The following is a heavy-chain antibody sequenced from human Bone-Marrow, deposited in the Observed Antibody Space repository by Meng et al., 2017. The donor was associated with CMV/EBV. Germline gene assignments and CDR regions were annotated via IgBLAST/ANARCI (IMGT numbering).Heavy chain of an antibody. J-gene: IGHJ4*02. Sequence: GESLKISCAASGFTFSSYSMNWVRQAPGKGLEWVSIISYDGSNEYYADSVKGRFTVSRDSSKNTLYLQMNSLRPEDTAVYYCARGGTRWFKLFYFDFWGQGTLVTVSS. V-gene: IGHV3-30*03. CDR1: GFTFSSYS. CDR2: ISYDGSNE. CDR3: ARGGTRWFKLFYFDF. D-gene: IGHD3-10*01.